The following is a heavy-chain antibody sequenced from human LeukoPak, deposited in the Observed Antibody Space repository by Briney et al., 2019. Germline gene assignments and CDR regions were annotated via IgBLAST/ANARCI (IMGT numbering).Heavy chain of an antibody. CDR1: GFTFSSYS. V-gene: IGHV3-74*01. CDR3: ARGRWSSSGWYVDY. D-gene: IGHD6-19*01. Sequence: GGSLRLSCAASGFTFSSYSMNWVRQAPGKGLVWVSRIKTDGSSTSYADSVKGRFTISRDNAKNTLYLQMNSLRAEDAAVYYCARGRWSSSGWYVDYWGQGTLVTVSS. CDR2: IKTDGSST. J-gene: IGHJ4*02.